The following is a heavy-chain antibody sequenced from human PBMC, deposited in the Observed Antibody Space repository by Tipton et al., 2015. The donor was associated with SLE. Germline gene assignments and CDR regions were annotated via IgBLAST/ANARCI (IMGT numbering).Heavy chain of an antibody. J-gene: IGHJ2*01. Sequence: TLSLTCTSSGASISSHNWSWIRQPPEKGLEWIGYMYYTGSAHSNPSLKSRVTISVDTSKNQFPLKLSSVTAADTAVYFCARDVVSGWSHYYYFDFWGRGTLVTVSS. D-gene: IGHD6-19*01. CDR1: GASISSHN. V-gene: IGHV4-59*11. CDR2: MYYTGSA. CDR3: ARDVVSGWSHYYYFDF.